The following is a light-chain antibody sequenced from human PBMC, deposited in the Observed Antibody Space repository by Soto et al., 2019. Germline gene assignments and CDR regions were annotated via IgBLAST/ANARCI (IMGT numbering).Light chain of an antibody. CDR2: AAS. J-gene: IGKJ1*01. CDR1: QGIRND. V-gene: IGKV1-6*01. CDR3: LQDYNYPRT. Sequence: AIQLTQSPSSLSASVGDRVTITCRTSQGIRNDLGWYQQKPGKAPKLLIYAASSLQSGVPSRFSGSGSGTDFTLTISSLQPEDFATYYCLQDYNYPRTFGQGTKVDIK.